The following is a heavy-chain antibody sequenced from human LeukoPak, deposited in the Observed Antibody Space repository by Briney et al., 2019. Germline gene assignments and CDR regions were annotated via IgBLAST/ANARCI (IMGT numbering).Heavy chain of an antibody. D-gene: IGHD6-13*01. CDR2: IYYSGST. J-gene: IGHJ4*02. CDR1: GXSISSSSYY. V-gene: IGHV4-61*01. Sequence: PSETLSLTCTVSGXSISSSSYYWSWIRQPPGKGLEWIGYIYYSGSTNYNPSLTSRVTISVDTSKNQLSLKLSSVTAADTAVYYCARDPGSSWYFDYWGQGTLVTVSS. CDR3: ARDPGSSWYFDY.